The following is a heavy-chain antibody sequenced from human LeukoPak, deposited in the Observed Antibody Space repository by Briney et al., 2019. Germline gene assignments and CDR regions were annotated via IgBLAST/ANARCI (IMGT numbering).Heavy chain of an antibody. J-gene: IGHJ4*02. V-gene: IGHV3-48*01. Sequence: GGSLRLSCAASGFTFSSYSMNWVRQAPGKGLEWVSYISSSSSTIYYADSVKGRFTISRDNAKNSLYLQMNSLRAEDTAVYYCARERTDLDYWGQGTLVTVSS. CDR1: GFTFSSYS. CDR3: ARERTDLDY. CDR2: ISSSSSTI.